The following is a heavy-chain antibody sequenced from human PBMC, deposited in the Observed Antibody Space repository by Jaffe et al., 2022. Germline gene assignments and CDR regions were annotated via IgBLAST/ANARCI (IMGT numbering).Heavy chain of an antibody. J-gene: IGHJ6*03. CDR2: ISSSSSYI. CDR1: GFTFSSYS. V-gene: IGHV3-21*01. Sequence: EVQLVESGGGLVKPGGSLRLSCAASGFTFSSYSMNWVRQAPGKGLEWVSSISSSSSYIYYADSVKGRFTISRDNAKNSLYLQMNSLRAEDTAVYYCARGGLAGSYCSSTSCYRRSYYMDVWGKGTTVTVSS. D-gene: IGHD2-2*01. CDR3: ARGGLAGSYCSSTSCYRRSYYMDV.